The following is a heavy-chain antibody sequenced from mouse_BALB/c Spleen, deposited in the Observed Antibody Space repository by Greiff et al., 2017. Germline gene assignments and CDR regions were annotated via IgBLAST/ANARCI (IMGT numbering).Heavy chain of an antibody. CDR3: AKVIYYGNYLDY. Sequence: VQLQQSGPELVKPGASVKISCKASGYTFTDYNMHWVKQSHGKSLEWIGYIYPYNGGTGYNQKFKSKATLTVDNSSSTAYMELRSLTSEDSAVYYCAKVIYYGNYLDYWGQGTTLTVSS. CDR2: IYPYNGGT. J-gene: IGHJ2*01. D-gene: IGHD2-1*01. V-gene: IGHV1S29*02. CDR1: GYTFTDYN.